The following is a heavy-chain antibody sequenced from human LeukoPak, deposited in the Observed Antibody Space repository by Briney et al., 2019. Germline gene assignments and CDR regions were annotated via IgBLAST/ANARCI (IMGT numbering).Heavy chain of an antibody. V-gene: IGHV4-30-2*01. J-gene: IGHJ4*02. CDR2: IYHSGST. D-gene: IGHD3-22*01. CDR1: GGSISSGGYY. CDR3: ARAQGRYHSSGYARL. Sequence: SETLSLTCTVLGGSISSGGYYWSWIRQPPGKGLEWIGYIYHSGSTYYNPSLKSRVTMSVDRSKNQFSLKLSSVTAADTAVYYCARAQGRYHSSGYARLWGQGTLVTVSS.